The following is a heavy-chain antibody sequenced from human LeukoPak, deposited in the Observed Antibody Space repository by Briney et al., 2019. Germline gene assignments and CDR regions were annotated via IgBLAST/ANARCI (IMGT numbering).Heavy chain of an antibody. CDR1: GYTLTELS. CDR3: ARGETIFGVVIIIRAFDI. CDR2: IIPIFGTA. J-gene: IGHJ3*02. Sequence: GASVKVSCKVSGYTLTELSMHRVRQAPGQGLEWMGGIIPIFGTANYAQKFQGRVTITTDESTSTAYMELSSLRSEDTAVYYCARGETIFGVVIIIRAFDIWGQGTMVTVSS. D-gene: IGHD3-3*01. V-gene: IGHV1-69*05.